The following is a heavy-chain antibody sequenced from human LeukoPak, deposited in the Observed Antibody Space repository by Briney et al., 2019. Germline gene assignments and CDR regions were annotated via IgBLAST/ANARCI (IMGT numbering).Heavy chain of an antibody. J-gene: IGHJ6*03. CDR2: ISSGSTTI. Sequence: GGSLRLSCAASGFTFSSYSMDWVRQAPGKGLEWLSYISSGSTTIYYADSVKGRFTISRDNSKNTLYLQMNSLRAEDTAVYYCAKDVAAIGDYYYYMDVWGKGTTVTVSS. D-gene: IGHD2-2*02. CDR1: GFTFSSYS. V-gene: IGHV3-48*01. CDR3: AKDVAAIGDYYYYMDV.